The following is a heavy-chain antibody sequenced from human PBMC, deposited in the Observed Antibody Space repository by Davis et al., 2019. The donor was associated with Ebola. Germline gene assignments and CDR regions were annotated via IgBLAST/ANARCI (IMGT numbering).Heavy chain of an antibody. Sequence: ASVTVSCKASGYTFTGDYIHWVRQAPGQGLEWMGWIDPKNGGTVYSQKFQGRVTLTTDTSTVTAYMDVSALTSDATAVYYCAKTGAYTSPLAHFDPWGQGTLVTVSS. D-gene: IGHD6-19*01. CDR1: GYTFTGDY. V-gene: IGHV1-2*02. CDR2: IDPKNGGT. J-gene: IGHJ5*02. CDR3: AKTGAYTSPLAHFDP.